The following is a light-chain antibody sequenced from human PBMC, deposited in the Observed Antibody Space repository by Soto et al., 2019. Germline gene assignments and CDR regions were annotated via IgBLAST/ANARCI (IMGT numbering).Light chain of an antibody. CDR3: QKYNRAPFT. CDR2: AAS. Sequence: DIQMTQSPSSLSASVGDRVTITCRASQGISNSLAWYQQKPGKVPKLLIYAASTLQSGVPSRFSGSGSGTDFTLTINSLQPEDGATYYCQKYNRAPFTFGPGTKVDIK. J-gene: IGKJ3*01. CDR1: QGISNS. V-gene: IGKV1-27*01.